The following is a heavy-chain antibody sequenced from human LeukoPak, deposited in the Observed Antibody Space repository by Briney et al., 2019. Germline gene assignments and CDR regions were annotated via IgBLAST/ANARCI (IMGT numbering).Heavy chain of an antibody. CDR2: ISGSGGST. CDR1: GFTFSSYA. Sequence: GGSLRLSCAASGFTFSSYAMSWVRQATGKGLEWVSAISGSGGSTYYADSVKGRFTISRDNSKNTLYLQMNSLRAEDTTVYYCAADYYDSSGLDAFDIWGQGTMVTVSS. CDR3: AADYYDSSGLDAFDI. D-gene: IGHD3-22*01. V-gene: IGHV3-23*01. J-gene: IGHJ3*02.